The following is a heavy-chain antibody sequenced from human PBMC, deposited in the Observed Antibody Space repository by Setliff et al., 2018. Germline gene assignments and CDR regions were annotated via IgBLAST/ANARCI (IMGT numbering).Heavy chain of an antibody. V-gene: IGHV4-39*02. CDR1: GGSISSNSHY. CDR3: ARERGFAGYYGSWTHQSFDL. CDR2: IHYSGST. D-gene: IGHD3-10*01. J-gene: IGHJ5*02. Sequence: PSETLSLTCTVSGGSISSNSHYWGWIRQPPGKGLEWIGSIHYSGSTYYNPSLESRVTISVDTSKNQFSLKMTSVTAADTAVYYCARERGFAGYYGSWTHQSFDLWGQGSLVTVSS.